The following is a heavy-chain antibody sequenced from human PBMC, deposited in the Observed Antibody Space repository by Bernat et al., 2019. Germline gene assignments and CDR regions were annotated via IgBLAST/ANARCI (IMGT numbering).Heavy chain of an antibody. V-gene: IGHV3-11*05. CDR2: ISSSSSYT. CDR3: ARARGYCSGGSCYYDFDI. J-gene: IGHJ3*02. CDR1: GFTFSDYY. Sequence: QVQLVESGGGLVKPGGSLRLSCAASGFTFSDYYMSWIRQAPGKGLEWVSYISSSSSYTNYADSVKGRFTISRDNAKNSLYLQMNSLRAEDTAVYYCARARGYCSGGSCYYDFDIWGHGTTVSVSS. D-gene: IGHD2-15*01.